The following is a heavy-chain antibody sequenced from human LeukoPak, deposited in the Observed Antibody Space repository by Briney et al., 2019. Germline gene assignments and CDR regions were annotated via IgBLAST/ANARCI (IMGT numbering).Heavy chain of an antibody. CDR1: GGSINSRNYY. Sequence: PSETLSLTCSVSGGSINSRNYYWGWIRQPPGKGLEWIGSIYYSGDTYYSPSLKSRVTISVDTSKNQFSLKLSSVTAADTAVYYCARGPYYYDYVWGSYRLTNDAFDIWGQGTMVTVSS. CDR3: ARGPYYYDYVWGSYRLTNDAFDI. D-gene: IGHD3-16*02. V-gene: IGHV4-39*01. CDR2: IYYSGDT. J-gene: IGHJ3*02.